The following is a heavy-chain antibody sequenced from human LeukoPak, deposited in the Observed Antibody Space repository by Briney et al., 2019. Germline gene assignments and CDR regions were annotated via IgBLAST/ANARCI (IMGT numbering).Heavy chain of an antibody. CDR2: IYESGTT. CDR3: ARGAWATRLGS. CDR1: GESLNSYY. D-gene: IGHD2-15*01. Sequence: SETLSLTCAVYGESLNSYYWSWVRQPPGKGLEWIGEIYESGTTEYNPSLKSRVTISMVPSKQQFSLSLSSVTAADTAVYYCARGAWATRLGSWGLGTPVIVSS. V-gene: IGHV4-34*01. J-gene: IGHJ4*02.